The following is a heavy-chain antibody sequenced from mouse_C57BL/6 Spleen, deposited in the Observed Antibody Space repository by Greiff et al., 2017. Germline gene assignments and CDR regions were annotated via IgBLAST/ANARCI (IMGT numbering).Heavy chain of an antibody. V-gene: IGHV1-55*01. CDR3: ARHDYDVPWFAY. D-gene: IGHD2-4*01. J-gene: IGHJ3*01. CDR2: IYPGSGST. CDR1: SYTFTSYW. Sequence: QVQLQQPGAELVKPGASVKMSCKASSYTFTSYWITWVKQRPGQGLEWIGDIYPGSGSTNYNEKFKSKATLTVDTSSSTAYMQLSSLTSEDSAVYYCARHDYDVPWFAYWGQGTLVTVSA.